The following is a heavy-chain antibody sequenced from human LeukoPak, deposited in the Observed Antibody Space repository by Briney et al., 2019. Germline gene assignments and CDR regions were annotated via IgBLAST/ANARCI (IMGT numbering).Heavy chain of an antibody. Sequence: SETLSLTCTASGGPISSSTYYWDWIRQPPGKGLEWIGYIYYSGSTNYNPSLKSRVPISVDTSKNQFSLKLSSVTAADTAVYYCARVVVIRAMVYGMDVWGQGTTVTVSS. CDR3: ARVVVIRAMVYGMDV. D-gene: IGHD3-22*01. CDR2: IYYSGST. J-gene: IGHJ6*02. V-gene: IGHV4-61*05. CDR1: GGPISSSTYY.